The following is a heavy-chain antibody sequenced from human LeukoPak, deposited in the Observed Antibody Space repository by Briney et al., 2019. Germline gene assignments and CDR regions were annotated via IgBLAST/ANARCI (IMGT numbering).Heavy chain of an antibody. J-gene: IGHJ4*02. CDR2: INHSGST. CDR1: GGSFSGYY. V-gene: IGHV4-34*01. Sequence: SETLSLTCAVYGGSFSGYYWSWIRQPPGKGLEWIGEINHSGSTNYNPSLKSRVTISVDTSKNQFSLKLSSVTAADTAVYYCARGYVRIIVGAAFDYWGQGTLVTVSS. CDR3: ARGYVRIIVGAAFDY. D-gene: IGHD1-26*01.